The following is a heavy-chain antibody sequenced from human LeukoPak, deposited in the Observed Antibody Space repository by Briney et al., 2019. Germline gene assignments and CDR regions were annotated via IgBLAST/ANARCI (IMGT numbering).Heavy chain of an antibody. CDR3: AKDSRYYDFWSGYLDY. CDR1: GFTFSSYA. J-gene: IGHJ4*02. V-gene: IGHV3-23*01. D-gene: IGHD3-3*01. CDR2: ISGSGDNT. Sequence: GGSLRLSCAASGFTFSSYAMSWVRQVPGKGLEWVSVISGSGDNTYYADSVKGRFTISRDNSKNTLYLQMNSLRAEDTAVYYCAKDSRYYDFWSGYLDYWGQGTLVTVSS.